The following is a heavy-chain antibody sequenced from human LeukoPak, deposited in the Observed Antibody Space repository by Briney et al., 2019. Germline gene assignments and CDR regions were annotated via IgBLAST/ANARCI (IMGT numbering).Heavy chain of an antibody. D-gene: IGHD4-23*01. V-gene: IGHV3-9*03. J-gene: IGHJ3*02. CDR3: AKDLTRIFDAFDI. Sequence: GRSLRLSCAASGFTFDDYAMHWVRQAPGKGLEWVSGISWNSGSIGYADSVKGRFTISRDNAKNSLYLQMNSLRAEDMASYYCAKDLTRIFDAFDIWGQGTMVTVSS. CDR1: GFTFDDYA. CDR2: ISWNSGSI.